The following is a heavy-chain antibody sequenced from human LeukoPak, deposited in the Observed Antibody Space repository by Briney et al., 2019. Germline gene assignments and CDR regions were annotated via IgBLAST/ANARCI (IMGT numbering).Heavy chain of an antibody. Sequence: SETLSLTCTVYGGSISSRSYYWGWIRQPPGKGLEWIGSIYYSGSTYYNPSLKSRVTISVDTSKNQFSLKLSSVTAADTAVYYCARDYQGGYGDKTVDYWGQGTLVTVSS. CDR2: IYYSGST. CDR1: GGSISSRSYY. J-gene: IGHJ4*02. D-gene: IGHD5-18*01. CDR3: ARDYQGGYGDKTVDY. V-gene: IGHV4-39*07.